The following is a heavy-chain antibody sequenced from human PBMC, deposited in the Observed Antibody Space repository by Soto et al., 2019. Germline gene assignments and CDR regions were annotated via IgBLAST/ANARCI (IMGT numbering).Heavy chain of an antibody. V-gene: IGHV4-31*03. CDR2: IYHSGST. CDR3: AGGALYCSGGSCYPEYYYYGLDV. D-gene: IGHD2-15*01. CDR1: GGSISSGGYY. J-gene: IGHJ6*02. Sequence: TSETLTLTCTVSGGSISSGGYYWSWIRQHSGKGLEWIGYIYHSGSTYYKPSLKSRVTISEDTSNNQFSLNLRSVTAAHTAVYYCAGGALYCSGGSCYPEYYYYGLDVWGQGTTVTVSS.